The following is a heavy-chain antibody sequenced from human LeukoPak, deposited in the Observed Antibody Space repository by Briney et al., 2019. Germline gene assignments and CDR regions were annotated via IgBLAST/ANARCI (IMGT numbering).Heavy chain of an antibody. CDR1: GGSISSYY. V-gene: IGHV4-59*08. D-gene: IGHD6-13*01. CDR3: ARHEGSSWDYYGMDV. J-gene: IGHJ6*02. Sequence: PSETLSLTCIVSGGSISSYYWSWIRQPPGKGLEWIGYIYYSGSTNYNPSLKSRVPISVDTSKNQFSLKLSSVTAADTAVYYCARHEGSSWDYYGMDVWGQGTTVTVSS. CDR2: IYYSGST.